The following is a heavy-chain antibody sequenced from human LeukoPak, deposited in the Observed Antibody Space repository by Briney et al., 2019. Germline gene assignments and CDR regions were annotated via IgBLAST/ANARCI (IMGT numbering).Heavy chain of an antibody. CDR3: ARAKSYCSSTSCQHLDP. J-gene: IGHJ5*02. V-gene: IGHV1-2*02. CDR1: GYTFTYYY. Sequence: ASVRVSCKASGYTFTYYYMHWVRQAPGQGREWMGWINPNSGGTNYAQKFQGRVTMTRDTSISTAYMELSRLRSDDTAVYYCARAKSYCSSTSCQHLDPWGQGTLVTVSS. D-gene: IGHD2-2*01. CDR2: INPNSGGT.